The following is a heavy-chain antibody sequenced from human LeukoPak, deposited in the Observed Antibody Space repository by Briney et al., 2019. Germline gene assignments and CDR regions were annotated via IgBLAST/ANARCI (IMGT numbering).Heavy chain of an antibody. CDR1: GVTLSSYA. D-gene: IGHD3-10*01. CDR2: ISYDGSNK. J-gene: IGHJ4*02. V-gene: IGHV3-30*04. CDR3: ARASSSGSYYWFDY. Sequence: GGSLRLSCTASGVTLSSYAMSWARQAPGKGLEWVAVISYDGSNKYYADSVKGRFTISRDNSKNTLYLQVNSLRAEDTAVYYCARASSSGSYYWFDYWGQGTLVTVSS.